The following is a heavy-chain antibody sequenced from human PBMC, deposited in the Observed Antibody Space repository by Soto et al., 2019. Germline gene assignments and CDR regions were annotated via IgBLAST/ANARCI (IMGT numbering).Heavy chain of an antibody. D-gene: IGHD6-19*01. Sequence: QVQLVQSGAEVKKPGASVKVSCKASGYTFTTYGISWVRQAPGQGLEWMGWINAYNGNTNYAQKLQGRVTMTTDTTTTSAYTERRSLRYDEPAVYSGGRVPGAGTYMDYWGQGTLVTVSS. CDR1: GYTFTTYG. CDR3: GRVPGAGTYMDY. CDR2: INAYNGNT. V-gene: IGHV1-18*01. J-gene: IGHJ4*01.